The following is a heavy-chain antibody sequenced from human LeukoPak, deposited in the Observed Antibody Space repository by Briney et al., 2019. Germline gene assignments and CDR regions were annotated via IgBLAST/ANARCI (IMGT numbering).Heavy chain of an antibody. CDR3: AKECDYGNTSHMPCY. Sequence: PGGSLRPSCAASALPPSNYAMSWVRQAPGKGLEWVSSISDGGWTAYTDSVKGRFFISRETATNTLYLQMNSLRVEDTAVYYCAKECDYGNTSHMPCYWGQGTLVTVSS. J-gene: IGHJ4*02. CDR2: ISDGGWT. D-gene: IGHD4-17*01. V-gene: IGHV3-23*01. CDR1: ALPPSNYA.